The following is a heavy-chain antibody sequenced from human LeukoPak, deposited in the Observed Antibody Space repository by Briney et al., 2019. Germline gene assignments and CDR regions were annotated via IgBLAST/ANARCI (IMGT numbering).Heavy chain of an antibody. Sequence: SETLSPTCTVSGDSVSSYYWSWIRQPPGKGLEWIGYIYYNGGTNYNPSLKSRVTISVDTSKNQFSLKLNSVTAADTAVYYCARQGGYMAAGGYPNFDYWGQGTLVTVSS. D-gene: IGHD6-13*01. CDR3: ARQGGYMAAGGYPNFDY. J-gene: IGHJ4*02. CDR1: GDSVSSYY. CDR2: IYYNGGT. V-gene: IGHV4-59*08.